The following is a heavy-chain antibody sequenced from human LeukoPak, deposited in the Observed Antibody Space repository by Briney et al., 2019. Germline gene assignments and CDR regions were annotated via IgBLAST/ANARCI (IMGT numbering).Heavy chain of an antibody. V-gene: IGHV4-61*02. J-gene: IGHJ5*02. CDR1: GDSISSDDYY. CDR3: ARDRSYNWFDP. CDR2: FSASGNS. D-gene: IGHD2-15*01. Sequence: SQTLSLTCTVSGDSISSDDYYWSWIRQPAGTGLEWIGRFSASGNSNYNPSLKSRLTISVDTSKNQFSLKLSSVTAADTAVYYCARDRSYNWFDPWGQGTLVTVSS.